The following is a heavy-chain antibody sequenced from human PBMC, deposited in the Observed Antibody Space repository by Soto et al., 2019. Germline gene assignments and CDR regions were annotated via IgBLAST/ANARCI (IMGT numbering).Heavy chain of an antibody. J-gene: IGHJ5*02. CDR2: ISHEGRNR. CDR3: ARVGHGYSLGSGFDP. Sequence: QVQLVESGGGEVQPGTSLRLSCAASGLTLTGYAMHWVRQAPGKGLEWVAAISHEGRNRYYADSVKGRFTISRDDSKNTLYLQMNSLRTEDTAVYYCARVGHGYSLGSGFDPWGQGSLVTVSS. D-gene: IGHD5-18*01. V-gene: IGHV3-30*04. CDR1: GLTLTGYA.